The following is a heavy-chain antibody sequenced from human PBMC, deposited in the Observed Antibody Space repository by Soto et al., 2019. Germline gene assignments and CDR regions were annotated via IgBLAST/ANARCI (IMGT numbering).Heavy chain of an antibody. V-gene: IGHV5-10-1*01. Sequence: GESLKISCKGSGYSFTSYWISWVRQMPGKGLEWMGRIDPSDSYTNYSPSFQGHVTISADKSISTAYLHMNSLRAEDTALYYCAKDRPRRTSGYFFDYWGQGTPVTVSS. J-gene: IGHJ4*02. D-gene: IGHD1-1*01. CDR1: GYSFTSYW. CDR3: AKDRPRRTSGYFFDY. CDR2: IDPSDSYT.